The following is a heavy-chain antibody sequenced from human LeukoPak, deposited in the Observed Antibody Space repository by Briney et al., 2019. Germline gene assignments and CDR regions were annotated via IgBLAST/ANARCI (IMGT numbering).Heavy chain of an antibody. CDR2: IRYDGSNK. CDR1: GFTFSSYG. V-gene: IGHV3-30*02. D-gene: IGHD3-22*01. CDR3: AKDSREYYYDSSGPFDY. J-gene: IGHJ4*02. Sequence: GGSLRLSCAASGFTFSSYGMHWVRQAPGKGLEWVAFIRYDGSNKYYADSVKGRFTISRDNSKNTLYLQMNSLRAEDTAVYYCAKDSREYYYDSSGPFDYWGQGTLVTVSS.